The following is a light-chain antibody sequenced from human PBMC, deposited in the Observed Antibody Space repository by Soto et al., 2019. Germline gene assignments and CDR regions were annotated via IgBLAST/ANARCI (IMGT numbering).Light chain of an antibody. CDR2: AAS. V-gene: IGKV1-8*01. CDR3: QQYYSYRPT. CDR1: QGISSY. Sequence: AIRMTQSPSSFSASTGDRVTITCRASQGISSYLAWYQQKPGKAPKLLIYAASTLQSGVPSRFSGSGSGTDFNLTISCLQSEDFATYYCQQYYSYRPTFGQGTKLEIK. J-gene: IGKJ2*01.